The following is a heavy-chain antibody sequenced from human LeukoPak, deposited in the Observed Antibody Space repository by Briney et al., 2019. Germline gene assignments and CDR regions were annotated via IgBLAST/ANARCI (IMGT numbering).Heavy chain of an antibody. V-gene: IGHV1-58*02. CDR1: GFTFTSSA. CDR3: ARDPFGEGGINY. Sequence: GTSVKVSCKASGFTFTSSAMQWVRQARGQRLEWIGWIVVGSGNTNYAQKFQERVTITRDMSTSTAYMELSSLRSEDTAVYYCARDPFGEGGINYWGQGTLVTVSS. D-gene: IGHD3-10*01. CDR2: IVVGSGNT. J-gene: IGHJ4*02.